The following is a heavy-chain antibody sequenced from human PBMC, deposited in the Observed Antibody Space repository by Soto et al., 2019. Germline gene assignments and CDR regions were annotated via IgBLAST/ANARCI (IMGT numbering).Heavy chain of an antibody. Sequence: QVQLVESAGGVVQPGRSLRLSCAASGFSFSRYGMHWVRQAPAKGLEWVAVIWYDGTNAYYAESVKGRFTIFRDNSKNTLYKQMTRLSDEHTAVYYCGRKLLVDTGTAAKVRAYDYYGMDVWGQGTTVTVSS. V-gene: IGHV3-33*01. D-gene: IGHD5-18*01. CDR2: IWYDGTNA. CDR1: GFSFSRYG. CDR3: GRKLLVDTGTAAKVRAYDYYGMDV. J-gene: IGHJ6*02.